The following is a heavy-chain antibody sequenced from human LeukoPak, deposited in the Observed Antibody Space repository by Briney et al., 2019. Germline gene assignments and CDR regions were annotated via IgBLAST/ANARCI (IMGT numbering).Heavy chain of an antibody. CDR3: AREVVGASNWFDP. CDR1: GGTFSSYA. V-gene: IGHV1-69*04. J-gene: IGHJ5*02. CDR2: IIPILGIA. D-gene: IGHD1-26*01. Sequence: SVQVSCKASGGTFSSYAISWVRQAPGQGLEWMGRIIPILGIANYAQKFQGRVTITADKYTSTAYMELSSLRSEDTAVYYCAREVVGASNWFDPWGQGTLVTVSS.